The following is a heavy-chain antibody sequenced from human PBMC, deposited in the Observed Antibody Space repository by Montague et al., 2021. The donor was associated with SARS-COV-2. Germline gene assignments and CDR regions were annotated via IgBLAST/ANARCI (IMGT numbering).Heavy chain of an antibody. CDR2: IYSGGSST. V-gene: IGHV3-23*03. D-gene: IGHD3-10*01. J-gene: IGHJ6*02. CDR1: GFTFGMYA. Sequence: SLRLSCAASGFTFGMYAMSWVRQAPGKGLEWVSVIYSGGSSTCYADSVKGRFTISRDNSKNTLYLQMNSLRAEDTAVYYCAKDRDPSSAYGMDVWGQGTTVTVSS. CDR3: AKDRDPSSAYGMDV.